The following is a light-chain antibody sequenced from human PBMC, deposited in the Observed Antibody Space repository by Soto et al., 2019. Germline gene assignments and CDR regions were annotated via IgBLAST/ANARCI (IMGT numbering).Light chain of an antibody. V-gene: IGLV4-69*01. J-gene: IGLJ2*01. Sequence: QSVLTQSPSASASLGASVKLTCTLSSGHSSYAIAWHQQQPEKGPRYLMKLNSDGSHTKGDEIPDRFSGSSSGAERYLSISSLQSEDEADYYCQTWGTGIHVVFGGGTKVTVL. CDR1: SGHSSYA. CDR2: LNSDGSH. CDR3: QTWGTGIHVV.